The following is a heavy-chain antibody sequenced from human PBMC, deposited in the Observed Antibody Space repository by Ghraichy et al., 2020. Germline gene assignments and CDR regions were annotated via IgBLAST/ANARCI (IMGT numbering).Heavy chain of an antibody. CDR1: GFTFSNYW. J-gene: IGHJ4*02. Sequence: GGSLRLSCAASGFTFSNYWIHWVRQAPGKGLMWVSYINNDGTYPTYADSVKGRFTVSRDNAKNTVYLQMNSLRAEDTALYYCARGDGGFDYWGQGTLVTVSS. CDR2: INNDGTYP. CDR3: ARGDGGFDY. D-gene: IGHD3-10*01. V-gene: IGHV3-74*01.